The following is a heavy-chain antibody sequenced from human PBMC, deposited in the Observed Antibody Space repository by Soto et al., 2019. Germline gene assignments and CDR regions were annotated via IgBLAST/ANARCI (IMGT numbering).Heavy chain of an antibody. CDR1: GFTFSSYW. V-gene: IGHV3-74*01. J-gene: IGHJ4*02. CDR3: ARRNYYDSSGYLVDY. Sequence: GGSLRLSCAASGFTFSSYWMHWVRQAPGKGLVWVSRINSDGSSTSYADSVKGRFTISRDNAKNTLYLQMNSLRAEDTAVYYCARRNYYDSSGYLVDYWGQGTLVTVSS. D-gene: IGHD3-22*01. CDR2: INSDGSST.